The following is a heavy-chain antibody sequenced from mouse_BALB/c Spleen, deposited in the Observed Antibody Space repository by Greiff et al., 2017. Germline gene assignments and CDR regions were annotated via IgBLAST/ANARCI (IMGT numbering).Heavy chain of an antibody. CDR1: GYTFTSYW. CDR3: ARCFITTVVATKYFDY. Sequence: QVQLQQSGAELAKPGASVKMSCKASGYTFTSYWMHWVKQRPGQGLEWIGYINPSTGYTEYNQKFKDKATLTADKSSSTAYMQLSSLTSEDSAVYYCARCFITTVVATKYFDYWGQGTTLTVSS. J-gene: IGHJ2*01. D-gene: IGHD1-1*01. CDR2: INPSTGYT. V-gene: IGHV1-7*01.